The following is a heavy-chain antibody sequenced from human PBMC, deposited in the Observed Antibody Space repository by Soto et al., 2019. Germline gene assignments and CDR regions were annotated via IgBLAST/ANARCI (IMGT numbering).Heavy chain of an antibody. CDR1: GFTFSSYA. CDR2: ISGSGGST. D-gene: IGHD3-3*01. V-gene: IGHV3-23*01. J-gene: IGHJ4*02. Sequence: EVQLLESGGGLVQPGGSLRLSCAASGFTFSSYAMSWVRQAPGKGLEWVSAISGSGGSTYYADSVKGRFTISRDNSKNTLYLQMNSLRAEDTAVYYCAEVATLHITIFGVVTRYFDYWGQGTLVTVSS. CDR3: AEVATLHITIFGVVTRYFDY.